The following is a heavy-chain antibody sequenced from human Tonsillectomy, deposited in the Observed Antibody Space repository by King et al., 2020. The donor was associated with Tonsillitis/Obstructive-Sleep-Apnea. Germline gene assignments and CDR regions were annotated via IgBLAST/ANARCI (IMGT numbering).Heavy chain of an antibody. CDR3: ARDTAVAGCWYFDL. CDR1: GFTFSTYW. D-gene: IGHD6-19*01. V-gene: IGHV3-74*01. Sequence: VQLVQSGGDLVQPGGSLRLSCAASGFTFSTYWMHWVRQAPGKGLVWVSRINSDGSSTSYADSVKGRFTISRDNAKNTLYLQMNSLRAEDTAVYYCARDTAVAGCWYFDLWGRGTLVTVSS. CDR2: INSDGSST. J-gene: IGHJ2*01.